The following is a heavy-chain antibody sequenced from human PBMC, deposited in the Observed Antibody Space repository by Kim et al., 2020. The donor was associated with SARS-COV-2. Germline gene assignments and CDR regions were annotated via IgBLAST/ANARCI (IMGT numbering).Heavy chain of an antibody. Sequence: AAPLNGRFPISRDNSNNTLYLQMNSLRAEETAVYYCAKDGWQWLEPFDYWGQGTLVTVSS. CDR3: AKDGWQWLEPFDY. V-gene: IGHV3-23*01. D-gene: IGHD6-19*01. J-gene: IGHJ4*02.